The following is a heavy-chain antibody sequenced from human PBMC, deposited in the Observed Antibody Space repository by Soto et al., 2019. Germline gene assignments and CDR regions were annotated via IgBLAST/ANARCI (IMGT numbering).Heavy chain of an antibody. CDR3: AKDRSITTHSVLLWFGEPFDY. CDR1: GFTFSSYG. D-gene: IGHD3-10*01. V-gene: IGHV3-30*18. J-gene: IGHJ4*02. CDR2: ISYDGSNK. Sequence: PGGSLRLSCAASGFTFSSYGMHWVRQAPGKGLEWVAVISYDGSNKYYADSVKGRFTISRDNSKNTLYLQMNSLRAEDTAVYYCAKDRSITTHSVLLWFGEPFDYWGQGTLVTVSS.